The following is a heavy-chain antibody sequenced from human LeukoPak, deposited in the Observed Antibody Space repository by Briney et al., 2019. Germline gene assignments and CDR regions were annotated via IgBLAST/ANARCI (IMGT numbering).Heavy chain of an antibody. CDR1: GDSISSSY. D-gene: IGHD3-22*01. Sequence: SETVSLTCSVSGDSISSSYWSWIRQPPGKGLEWIGNIYNSANTNYNPSLQSRVTMSVDTSKSQFSLQLTSVSAADTAVYYCARRFSSRSDGNGYYYGDDAFDVWGQGTLVTVSS. CDR3: ARRFSSRSDGNGYYYGDDAFDV. J-gene: IGHJ3*01. V-gene: IGHV4-59*08. CDR2: IYNSANT.